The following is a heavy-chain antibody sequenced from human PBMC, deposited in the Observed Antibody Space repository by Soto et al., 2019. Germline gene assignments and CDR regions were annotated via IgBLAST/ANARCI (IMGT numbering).Heavy chain of an antibody. CDR1: GASISSGGYY. V-gene: IGHV4-31*03. J-gene: IGHJ6*02. Sequence: QVQLQESGPGLVKPSQTLSLTCTVSGASISSGGYYWSWIRQHPGKGLEWIGYIYYSGTTYYNPSLKSRVTISVDTSKNQCSLKLSSVTAADTAVYYCARDYYGSGSLGYGMDVWGQGTTVTVSS. D-gene: IGHD3-10*01. CDR2: IYYSGTT. CDR3: ARDYYGSGSLGYGMDV.